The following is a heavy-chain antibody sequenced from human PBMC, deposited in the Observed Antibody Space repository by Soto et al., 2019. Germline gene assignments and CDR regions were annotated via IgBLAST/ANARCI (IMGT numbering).Heavy chain of an antibody. V-gene: IGHV5-51*01. CDR2: IHPGYSET. Sequence: LGESLKISCKGSGYPFTNYWIGWVRQMPGRGLEWMGIIHPGYSETKYSPSVQGQVAISADRSTRTAYLHWGSLKASDAALYFCVRHDSTSVLAPFIYWGQGTLVTVSS. CDR1: GYPFTNYW. J-gene: IGHJ4*02. CDR3: VRHDSTSVLAPFIY. D-gene: IGHD6-6*01.